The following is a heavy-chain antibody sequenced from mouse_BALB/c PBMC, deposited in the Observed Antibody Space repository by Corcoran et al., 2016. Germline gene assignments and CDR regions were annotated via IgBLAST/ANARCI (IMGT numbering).Heavy chain of an antibody. CDR2: INAYNGGT. Sequence: EVQLQQSGPELVKPGASMKISCKASGYSFTGYTMNWVKQRHGKNLEWIGLINAYNGGTSYNQKFKGKFTLTVDKSSSTAYMELRSLTSEDSAVYYCASSATTVVYNFDSWGPGTTPTASS. D-gene: IGHD1-1*01. J-gene: IGHJ2*01. CDR1: GYSFTGYT. CDR3: ASSATTVVYNFDS. V-gene: IGHV1-18*01.